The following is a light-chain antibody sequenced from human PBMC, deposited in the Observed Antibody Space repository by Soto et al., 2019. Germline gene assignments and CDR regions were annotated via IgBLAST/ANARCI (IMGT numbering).Light chain of an antibody. CDR3: QHYGSLVLT. CDR2: GAS. V-gene: IGKV3-20*01. CDR1: QSVSSTY. Sequence: EIVLTQSPGTLSLSPGERATLSCRASQSVSSTYLAWYQQKPGQAPRLLIYGASSRATGIPDRFSGSVSGTDFALTISRLEPGDFAVYYCQHYGSLVLTFGGGTKVEIK. J-gene: IGKJ4*01.